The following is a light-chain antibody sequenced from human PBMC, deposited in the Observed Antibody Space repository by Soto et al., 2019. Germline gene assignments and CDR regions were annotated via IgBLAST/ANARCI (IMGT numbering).Light chain of an antibody. CDR1: NIGSRS. V-gene: IGLV3-21*02. Sequence: SYELTQPPSVSVAPGQTASITCGGNNIGSRSVHWYQQKPGQAPVLVVYDDRDRPSGIPERFAGSNSGNTDTLTISRVEAGDEADYYCQVWDSTSDHYVFGTATKLTVL. CDR2: DDR. CDR3: QVWDSTSDHYV. J-gene: IGLJ1*01.